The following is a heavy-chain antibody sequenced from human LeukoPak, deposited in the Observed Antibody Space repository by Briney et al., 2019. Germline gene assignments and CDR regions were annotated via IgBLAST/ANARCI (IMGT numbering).Heavy chain of an antibody. CDR2: IYYSGST. Sequence: PSETLSLTCTVSGGSISSSSYYWSWIRQHPGKGLEWIGYIYYSGSTYYNPSLKSRVTISVDTSKNQFSLKLSSVTAADTAVYYCARDDSSNYYGMDVWGQGTTVTVSS. J-gene: IGHJ6*02. CDR1: GGSISSSSYY. CDR3: ARDDSSNYYGMDV. V-gene: IGHV4-31*03. D-gene: IGHD3-22*01.